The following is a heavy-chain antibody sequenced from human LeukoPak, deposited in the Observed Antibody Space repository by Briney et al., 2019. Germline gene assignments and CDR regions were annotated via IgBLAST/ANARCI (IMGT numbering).Heavy chain of an antibody. J-gene: IGHJ3*02. CDR1: GLTFSSYS. CDR3: ARPLRNAFDI. Sequence: PGGSLRLSCAASGLTFSSYSMNLVRQAPGKGLEWVSSISSSSSYIYYADSVKGRFTISRDNAKNSLYLQMNSLRAEDTAVYYCARPLRNAFDIWGQGTMVTVSS. V-gene: IGHV3-21*01. CDR2: ISSSSSYI.